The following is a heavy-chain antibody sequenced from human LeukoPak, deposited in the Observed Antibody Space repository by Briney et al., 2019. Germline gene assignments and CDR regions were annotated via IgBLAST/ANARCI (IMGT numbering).Heavy chain of an antibody. J-gene: IGHJ3*02. CDR2: VDPEDGET. CDR1: GYTFTDYY. Sequence: GATVKISCKASGYTFTDYYMHWVQQAPGKGLEWMGRVDPEDGETIYAEKFQGRVTITADTSTDTAYMELSSLRSEDTAVYYCASQYYGSGNLGAFDIWGQGTMVTVSS. CDR3: ASQYYGSGNLGAFDI. V-gene: IGHV1-69-2*01. D-gene: IGHD3-10*01.